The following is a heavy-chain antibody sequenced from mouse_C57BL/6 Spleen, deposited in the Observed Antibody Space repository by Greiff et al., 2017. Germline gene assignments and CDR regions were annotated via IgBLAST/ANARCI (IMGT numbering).Heavy chain of an antibody. Sequence: QVHVKQSGAELARPGASVKMSCKASGYTFTSYTMHWVKQRPGQGLEWIGYINPSSGYTKYNQKFKDKATLTADKSSSTAYMQLSSLTSEDSAVYYCARGTTVVARRGSDAMDYWGQGTSVTVSS. J-gene: IGHJ4*01. V-gene: IGHV1-4*01. D-gene: IGHD1-1*01. CDR1: GYTFTSYT. CDR2: INPSSGYT. CDR3: ARGTTVVARRGSDAMDY.